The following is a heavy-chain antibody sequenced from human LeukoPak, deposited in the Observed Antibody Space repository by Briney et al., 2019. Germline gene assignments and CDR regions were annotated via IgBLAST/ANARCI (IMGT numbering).Heavy chain of an antibody. V-gene: IGHV3-73*01. CDR2: IRTKPNNYAT. J-gene: IGHJ4*02. D-gene: IGHD2-15*01. CDR3: TTFPGAVAPEGNY. CDR1: GFTFSGAA. Sequence: PGGSLRLSCAASGFTFSGAAIHWVRQASGKGLEWVGSIRTKPNNYATAYAASVQGRFTISRDDSKKTAYLQMSSLRTEDTALYYCTTFPGAVAPEGNYWGQGTLVSVSS.